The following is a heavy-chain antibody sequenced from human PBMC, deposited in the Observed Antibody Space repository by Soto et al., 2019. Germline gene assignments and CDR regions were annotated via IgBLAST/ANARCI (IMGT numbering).Heavy chain of an antibody. CDR1: GFTFSDYY. V-gene: IGHV3-11*01. CDR3: AGVVYYDFWRVYYAQYAFDI. J-gene: IGHJ3*02. D-gene: IGHD3-3*01. CDR2: ISSSGSTI. Sequence: PGGSLRLSCAASGFTFSDYYMSWIRQAPGKGLEWVSYISSSGSTIYYADSVKGRFSISRDHAKNSLYLQINSLEAEHTASYYSAGVVYYDFWRVYYAQYAFDIWGQGTMVTVSS.